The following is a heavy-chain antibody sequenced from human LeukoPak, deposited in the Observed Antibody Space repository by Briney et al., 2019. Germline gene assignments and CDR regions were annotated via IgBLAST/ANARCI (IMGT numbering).Heavy chain of an antibody. D-gene: IGHD3-10*01. CDR1: GGSISSGGYS. CDR3: ARGYSGGEMTPPLTLYGSGSYSDAFDI. J-gene: IGHJ3*02. CDR2: IYHSGST. Sequence: PSETLSLTCAVSGGSISSGGYSWSWIRQPPGKGLEWIGYIYHSGSTYYNPSLKSRVTISVDRSKNQFSLKLSSVTAADTAVYYCARGYSGGEMTPPLTLYGSGSYSDAFDIWGQGTMVTVSS. V-gene: IGHV4-30-2*01.